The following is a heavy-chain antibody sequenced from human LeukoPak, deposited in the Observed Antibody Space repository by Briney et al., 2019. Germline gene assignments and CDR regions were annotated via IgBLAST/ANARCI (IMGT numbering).Heavy chain of an antibody. CDR2: ISASGGNT. J-gene: IGHJ3*01. V-gene: IGHV3-23*01. Sequence: GGSLRLSCAASGFAFSTYAMNWVRRAPGKGLEWVSTISASGGNTYHADSVKGRFTISRDNSDYTVYLPMNSLSAEDTALYYCAKELAVTDVGTTFDVWGPGTMVTVSS. CDR3: AKELAVTDVGTTFDV. CDR1: GFAFSTYA. D-gene: IGHD3/OR15-3a*01.